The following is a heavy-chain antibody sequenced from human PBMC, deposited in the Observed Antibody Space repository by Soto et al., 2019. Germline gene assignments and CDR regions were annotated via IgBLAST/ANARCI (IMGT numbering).Heavy chain of an antibody. V-gene: IGHV3-30*18. CDR3: AKVRDYGLVDTVYYYSYCIDV. J-gene: IGHJ6*02. D-gene: IGHD3-3*01. Sequence: GGSLRPSCTVSGFAFNNYGINWVRPAPGKGLEWVAVTSYDGSNKHIVDSVKGPHTISRDDSINALYLPRNGLRAEDRAVYYCAKVRDYGLVDTVYYYSYCIDVWGQGTTVTVSS. CDR2: TSYDGSNK. CDR1: GFAFNNYG.